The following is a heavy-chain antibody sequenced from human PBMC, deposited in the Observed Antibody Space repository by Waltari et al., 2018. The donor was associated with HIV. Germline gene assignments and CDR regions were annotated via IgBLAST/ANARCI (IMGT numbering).Heavy chain of an antibody. Sequence: EVRLVESGGGLVKPGGSLRLSCEASGFTFTSYSMPGGRQAPGKGREWVSFISSSSSHIYYTDSLKVRFTISRDNAKNSLYLQMNSLRADDTAIYYCARDSPRLSGTSRFDYWGRGTLVTVSS. V-gene: IGHV3-21*02. D-gene: IGHD1-7*01. J-gene: IGHJ4*02. CDR2: ISSSSSHI. CDR3: ARDSPRLSGTSRFDY. CDR1: GFTFTSYS.